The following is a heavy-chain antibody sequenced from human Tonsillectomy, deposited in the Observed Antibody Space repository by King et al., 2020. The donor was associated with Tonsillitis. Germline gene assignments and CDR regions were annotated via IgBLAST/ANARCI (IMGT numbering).Heavy chain of an antibody. CDR3: ASTYEFWSGY. Sequence: QLVQSGGGLVKPGGSLRLSCAASGFTFSGYGMIWVRQAPGKGLEWVSSISSDSSYRYYGDSVKGRFTISRDNAKKSLYLQMNSLRAEDTAVYYCASTYEFWSGYWGQGTLVTVSS. V-gene: IGHV3-21*01. J-gene: IGHJ4*02. CDR1: GFTFSGYG. CDR2: ISSDSSYR. D-gene: IGHD3-3*01.